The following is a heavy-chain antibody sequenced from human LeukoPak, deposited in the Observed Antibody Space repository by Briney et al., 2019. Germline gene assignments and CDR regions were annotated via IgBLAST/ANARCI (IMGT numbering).Heavy chain of an antibody. CDR2: ISSNEGST. D-gene: IGHD7-27*01. V-gene: IGHV3-64*01. CDR3: AREGTGDVDY. CDR1: GFTFSSYA. J-gene: IGHJ4*02. Sequence: PGGSLRLSCAASGFTFSSYAMHWVRQAPGKGLEYVSAISSNEGSTYYANSVKGRFTISRDNSKNTLYLQMGSLTAEDMAVYYCAREGTGDVDYWGQGTLVTVSS.